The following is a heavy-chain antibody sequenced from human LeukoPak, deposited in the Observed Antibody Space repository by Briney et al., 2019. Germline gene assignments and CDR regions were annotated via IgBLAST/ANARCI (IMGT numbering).Heavy chain of an antibody. J-gene: IGHJ3*02. V-gene: IGHV1-46*01. Sequence: ASVKVSCKASGYTFTSYYMHWVRQAPGQGLEWMGIINPSGGSTSYAQKFQGRVTVTRDTSTSTVYMELSSLRSEDTAVYYCARDLWQWPDAFDIWGQGTMVTVSS. CDR2: INPSGGST. CDR1: GYTFTSYY. CDR3: ARDLWQWPDAFDI. D-gene: IGHD6-19*01.